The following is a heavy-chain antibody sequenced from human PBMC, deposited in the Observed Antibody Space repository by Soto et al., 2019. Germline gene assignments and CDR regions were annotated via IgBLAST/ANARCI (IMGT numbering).Heavy chain of an antibody. Sequence: ASVKVSCKASGGTFSSYAISWVRQAPGQGLEWMGGIIPIFGTANYAQKFQGRVTITADESTSTAYMELSSLRSEDTAVYYCASPPFYSSGWYYFDYWGQGTLVTVSS. J-gene: IGHJ4*02. CDR2: IIPIFGTA. V-gene: IGHV1-69*13. D-gene: IGHD6-19*01. CDR3: ASPPFYSSGWYYFDY. CDR1: GGTFSSYA.